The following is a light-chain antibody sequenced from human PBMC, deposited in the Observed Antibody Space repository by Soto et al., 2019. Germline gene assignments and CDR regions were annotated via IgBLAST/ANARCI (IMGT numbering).Light chain of an antibody. CDR3: RQYNNWPSYT. Sequence: EIVMTQSPASLSVSPGERATLSCRASQSVSSNLAWYQQKPGQAPRLLIYGASTRATGIPARFSGSGSGTEFTLTISSRQSEDFAVYYCRQYNNWPSYTFGQGTKLEIK. J-gene: IGKJ2*01. CDR2: GAS. CDR1: QSVSSN. V-gene: IGKV3-15*01.